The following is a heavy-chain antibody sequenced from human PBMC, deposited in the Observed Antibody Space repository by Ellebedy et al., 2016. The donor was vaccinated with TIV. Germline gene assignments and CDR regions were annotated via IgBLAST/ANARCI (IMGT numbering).Heavy chain of an antibody. D-gene: IGHD2-21*02. J-gene: IGHJ4*02. V-gene: IGHV4-39*01. CDR2: IYYTGST. Sequence: MPSETLSLTCTVSGGSISSGGYYGGCIRQPPGKGLEWIGSIYYTGSTYYKPPLKSRVSISVETSKNQFSLKLSSVTAADTAVYYCARMRYCGGDCWYFGYWGQGTLVTVSS. CDR1: GGSISSGGYY. CDR3: ARMRYCGGDCWYFGY.